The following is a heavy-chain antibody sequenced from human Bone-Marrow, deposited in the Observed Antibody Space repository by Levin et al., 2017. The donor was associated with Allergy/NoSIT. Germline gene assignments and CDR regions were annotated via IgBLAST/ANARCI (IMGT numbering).Heavy chain of an antibody. CDR2: ISYGGDNK. CDR3: ARDLTLSSWVTMGTPFDY. J-gene: IGHJ4*02. Sequence: PGGSLRLSCAASGFTFNDYAMHWVRQAPGKGLEWVAVISYGGDNKYYAASVKGRFSISRDNSNNALTLQMNGLRPEDTAMYYCARDLTLSSWVTMGTPFDYWAPGTLVTVSS. CDR1: GFTFNDYA. V-gene: IGHV3-30-3*01. D-gene: IGHD7-27*01.